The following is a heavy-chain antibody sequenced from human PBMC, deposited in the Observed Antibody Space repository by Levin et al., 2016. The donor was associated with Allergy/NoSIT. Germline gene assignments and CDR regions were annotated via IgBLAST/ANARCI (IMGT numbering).Heavy chain of an antibody. Sequence: SETLSLTCTVSGGSISSSSYYWGWIRQPPGKGLEWIGSIYYSGRTYYNPSLKSRVTISVDTSKNQFSLKLSSVTAADTAVYYCARGRDHDPVYYYYYYGMDVWGQGTTVTVSS. J-gene: IGHJ6*02. V-gene: IGHV4-39*07. CDR2: IYYSGRT. CDR3: ARGRDHDPVYYYYYYGMDV. CDR1: GGSISSSSYY. D-gene: IGHD1-14*01.